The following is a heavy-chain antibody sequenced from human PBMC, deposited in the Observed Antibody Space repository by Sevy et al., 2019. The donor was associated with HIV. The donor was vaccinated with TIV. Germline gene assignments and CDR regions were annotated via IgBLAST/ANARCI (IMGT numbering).Heavy chain of an antibody. V-gene: IGHV3-11*06. Sequence: GGSLRLSCAASGFSFSDYYMTWIRQAPGKGLEWVSWISSASTSTVYADSVKGRFTISRDNAKNLMFLQMTSLRAEDTAVYYCARDRSTVTLDSFDIWGQGTMVTVSS. CDR2: ISSASTST. CDR1: GFSFSDYY. D-gene: IGHD4-4*01. J-gene: IGHJ3*02. CDR3: ARDRSTVTLDSFDI.